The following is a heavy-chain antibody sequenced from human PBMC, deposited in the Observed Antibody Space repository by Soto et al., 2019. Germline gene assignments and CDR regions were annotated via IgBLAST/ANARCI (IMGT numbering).Heavy chain of an antibody. CDR2: IRSKAYGGTT. Sequence: PGGSLRLSCTASGFTFGDYAMSWFRQAPGKGLEWVGFIRSKAYGGTTEYAASVKGRFTISRDDSKSIAYLQMNSLKTEDTAVYYCTRFRDVVYYDFWSGYPYGMDVWGQGTTVTVSS. V-gene: IGHV3-49*03. J-gene: IGHJ6*02. D-gene: IGHD3-3*01. CDR3: TRFRDVVYYDFWSGYPYGMDV. CDR1: GFTFGDYA.